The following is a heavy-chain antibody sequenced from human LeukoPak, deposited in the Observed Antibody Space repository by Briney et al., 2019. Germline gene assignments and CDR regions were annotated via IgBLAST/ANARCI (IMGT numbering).Heavy chain of an antibody. V-gene: IGHV3-23*01. J-gene: IGHJ4*02. D-gene: IGHD5-12*01. CDR1: GFTFSRYS. Sequence: GGSLRLSCAASGFTFSRYSMHWVRQAPGKGLEWVSAISGSGGSTYYADSVKGRFTISRDNSKNTLYLQMNSLRAEDTAVYYCAKDRSIVATCFDYWGQGTLLTVSA. CDR2: ISGSGGST. CDR3: AKDRSIVATCFDY.